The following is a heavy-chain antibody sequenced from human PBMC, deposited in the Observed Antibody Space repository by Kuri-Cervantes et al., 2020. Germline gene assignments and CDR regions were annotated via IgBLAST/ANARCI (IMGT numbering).Heavy chain of an antibody. Sequence: GESLKISCAASGFIFDDYAMHWVRQAPGKGLEWVSLISWDGGSTYYADSVKGRFTISRDNSKNSLYLQMNSLRVEDTAVYYCARDFSSWYWYFDLWGRGTLVTVSS. CDR2: ISWDGGST. CDR1: GFIFDDYA. CDR3: ARDFSSWYWYFDL. V-gene: IGHV3-43D*03. J-gene: IGHJ2*01.